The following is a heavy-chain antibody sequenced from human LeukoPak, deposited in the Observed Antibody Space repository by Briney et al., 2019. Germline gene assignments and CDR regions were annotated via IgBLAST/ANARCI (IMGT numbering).Heavy chain of an antibody. D-gene: IGHD5-12*01. CDR3: ARAFGYDWRLDY. CDR1: GITVSGSY. CDR2: IYSGGST. Sequence: GGSLRLSCAASGITVSGSYLSWVRQAPGKGLEWVSLIYSGGSTYYADSVKGRFTVSRDNSKNTLYLQMDSLRAEDTAVYYCARAFGYDWRLDYWGQGTLVTVSS. J-gene: IGHJ4*02. V-gene: IGHV3-53*01.